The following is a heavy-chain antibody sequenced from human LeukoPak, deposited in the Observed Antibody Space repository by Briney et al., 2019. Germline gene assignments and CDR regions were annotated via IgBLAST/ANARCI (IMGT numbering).Heavy chain of an antibody. D-gene: IGHD3-22*01. CDR2: ISSSSSYI. J-gene: IGHJ4*02. Sequence: GGSLRLSCAASGFTFSSYSMNWVRQAPGKGLEWVSSISSSSSYIYYADSVRGRFTISRDNSKNTLYLQMNSLRAEDTAVYYCARGGHSSAFFDYWGQGTLVTVSS. V-gene: IGHV3-21*04. CDR3: ARGGHSSAFFDY. CDR1: GFTFSSYS.